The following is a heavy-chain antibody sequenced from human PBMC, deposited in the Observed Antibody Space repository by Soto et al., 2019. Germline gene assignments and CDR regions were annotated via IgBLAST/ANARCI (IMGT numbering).Heavy chain of an antibody. CDR1: GFTFSSYG. Sequence: GGSLRLSCAASGFTFSSYGMHWVRQAPGKGLEWVAVISYDGSNKYYADSVKGRFTISRDNSKNTLYLQMNSLRAEDTAVYYCEGKPTRSYFDYWGQGTLVTVSS. V-gene: IGHV3-30*03. D-gene: IGHD3-10*01. CDR3: EGKPTRSYFDY. CDR2: ISYDGSNK. J-gene: IGHJ4*02.